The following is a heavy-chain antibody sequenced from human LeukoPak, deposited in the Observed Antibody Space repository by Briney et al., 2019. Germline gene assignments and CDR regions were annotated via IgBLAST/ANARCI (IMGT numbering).Heavy chain of an antibody. D-gene: IGHD3-3*01. CDR3: ATVHHRYYDFLSGYYTTNY. V-gene: IGHV1-2*02. CDR2: INPNSGGT. J-gene: IGHJ4*02. CDR1: GYTFTDYY. Sequence: ASVKVSCKASGYTFTDYYMHWVRQAPGQGLEWMGWINPNSGGTNYAQKFQGRVTMTRDTSISTAYMELSRLRSDDTAVYYCATVHHRYYDFLSGYYTTNYWGQGTLVTVSS.